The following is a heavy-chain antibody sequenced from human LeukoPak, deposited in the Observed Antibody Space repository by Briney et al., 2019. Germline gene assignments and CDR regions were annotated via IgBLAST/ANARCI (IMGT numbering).Heavy chain of an antibody. CDR1: GFTFSDFY. CDR3: ARSADRSGYFREITLYYFDY. V-gene: IGHV3-11*01. CDR2: ISNRGSTI. Sequence: PGGSLRLSCAASGFTFSDFYMTWVRQAPGKGLEWVSYISNRGSTIHYADSVRGRFTISRDNAKRSLYLQMNSLRAEDTAEYYCARSADRSGYFREITLYYFDYWGQGTLVTVSS. J-gene: IGHJ4*02. D-gene: IGHD3-22*01.